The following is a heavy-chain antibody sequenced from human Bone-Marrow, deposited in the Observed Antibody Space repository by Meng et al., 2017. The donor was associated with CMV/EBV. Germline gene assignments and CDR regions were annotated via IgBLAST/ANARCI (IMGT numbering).Heavy chain of an antibody. V-gene: IGHV4-39*01. J-gene: IGHJ6*02. D-gene: IGHD4-11*01. CDR3: ARGGNVYGTRSVTTYYYYGMDV. CDR2: VYYSGTP. CDR1: VGSIDSRTYF. Sequence: GSLRLSCTVSVGSIDSRTYFWGWIRQPPGKGLDWIGSVYYSGTPYYNPSLKSRVTMSVDTSKNQFSLRLSSVTAADTAVYYCARGGNVYGTRSVTTYYYYGMDVWGQGTTVTVSS.